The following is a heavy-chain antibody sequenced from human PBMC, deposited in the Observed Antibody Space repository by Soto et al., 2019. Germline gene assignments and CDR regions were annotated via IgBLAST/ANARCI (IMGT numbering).Heavy chain of an antibody. CDR1: GFAFDDYV. CDR3: AKGGSAALIGPYGRDKWFDP. Sequence: GGSLRLSCAASGFAFDDYVMHWVRQPPGRGLEWVSGITWNGGTIRYVDSVKGRFTISRDNAENSLYLQMNSLRPEDTAVYYCAKGGSAALIGPYGRDKWFDPWGQGTQVTVSS. D-gene: IGHD2-8*01. J-gene: IGHJ5*02. CDR2: ITWNGGTI. V-gene: IGHV3-9*01.